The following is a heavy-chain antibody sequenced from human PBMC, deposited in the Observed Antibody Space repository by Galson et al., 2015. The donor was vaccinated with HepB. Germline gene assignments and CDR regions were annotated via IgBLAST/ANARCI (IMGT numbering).Heavy chain of an antibody. J-gene: IGHJ4*02. Sequence: SLRLSCAASAFTFSSYAMTWVRQAPGKGLEWVSVIDNFGASTFYADSVKGRFTISRDNSEDTLFLQMNSLRAEDTALYYCARRLADGHYPSDSWGLGTLVTVSA. CDR3: ARRLADGHYPSDS. D-gene: IGHD5-24*01. CDR2: IDNFGAST. CDR1: AFTFSSYA. V-gene: IGHV3-23*03.